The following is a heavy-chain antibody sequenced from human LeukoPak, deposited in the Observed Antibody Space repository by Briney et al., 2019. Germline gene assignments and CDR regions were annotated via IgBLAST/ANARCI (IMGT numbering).Heavy chain of an antibody. J-gene: IGHJ4*02. CDR1: GGSLSRGSYY. CDR2: IHHSGTT. V-gene: IGHV4-61*01. D-gene: IGHD1-26*01. Sequence: PSETLSLTCTVSGGSLSRGSYYWSWTRQPPGKGLEWIGYIHHSGTTNYSPSLKSRVTISVDMSKNQFFLNLTSVTAADTAVYYCARGRLGATYWGQGTLVTVSS. CDR3: ARGRLGATY.